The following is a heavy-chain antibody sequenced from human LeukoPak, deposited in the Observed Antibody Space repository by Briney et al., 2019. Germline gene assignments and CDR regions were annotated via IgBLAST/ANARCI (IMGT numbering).Heavy chain of an antibody. CDR2: IYSSGIP. D-gene: IGHD6-19*01. Sequence: SETLSLTCTVSGGSISSYYWNWIRQSAEKKREWIGRIYSSGIPHYNPSLKSRITISIDEPKNQFSLKLTSVTAADTAVYYCAREESISGWYYFGSWGQGTLVTVST. CDR3: AREESISGWYYFGS. V-gene: IGHV4-4*07. J-gene: IGHJ4*02. CDR1: GGSISSYY.